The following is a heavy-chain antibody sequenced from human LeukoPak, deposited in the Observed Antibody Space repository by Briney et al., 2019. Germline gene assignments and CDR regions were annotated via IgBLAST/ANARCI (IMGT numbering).Heavy chain of an antibody. CDR2: ISAYNRNT. D-gene: IGHD5-12*01. J-gene: IGHJ5*02. CDR1: GYTFTSYG. V-gene: IGHV1-18*01. Sequence: ASVKVSCKASGYTFTSYGISWVRQAPGQGLEWMGWISAYNRNTNYAQKLQGRVTMTTDTSTSTAYMELRSLRSDDTAVYYCARGQNAIVATIWFDPWGQGTLVTVSS. CDR3: ARGQNAIVATIWFDP.